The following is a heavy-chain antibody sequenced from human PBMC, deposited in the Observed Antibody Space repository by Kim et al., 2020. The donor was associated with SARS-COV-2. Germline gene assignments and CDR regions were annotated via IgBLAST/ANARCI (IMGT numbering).Heavy chain of an antibody. J-gene: IGHJ5*02. D-gene: IGHD2-15*01. CDR1: GGTFSSYA. CDR3: ARDHKLGYCSGGSCYNNWFDP. Sequence: SVKVSCKASGGTFSSYAISWVRQAPGQGLEWMGGIIPIFGTANYTQKFQGRVTITADESTSTAYMELSSLRSEDTAVYYCARDHKLGYCSGGSCYNNWFDPWGQGTLVTVSS. CDR2: IIPIFGTA. V-gene: IGHV1-69*13.